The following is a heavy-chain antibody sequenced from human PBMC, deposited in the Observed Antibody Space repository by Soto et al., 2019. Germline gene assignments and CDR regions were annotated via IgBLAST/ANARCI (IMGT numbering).Heavy chain of an antibody. V-gene: IGHV1-69*13. CDR3: ARDLGKMASKLGHYGMDV. Sequence: ASVKVSCKASGGTFSSYAISWVRQAPGQGLEWMGGIIPIFGTANCAQKFQGRVTITADESTSTAYMELSSLRSEDTAVYYCARDLGKMASKLGHYGMDVWGQGTTVTVSS. J-gene: IGHJ6*02. D-gene: IGHD3-16*01. CDR1: GGTFSSYA. CDR2: IIPIFGTA.